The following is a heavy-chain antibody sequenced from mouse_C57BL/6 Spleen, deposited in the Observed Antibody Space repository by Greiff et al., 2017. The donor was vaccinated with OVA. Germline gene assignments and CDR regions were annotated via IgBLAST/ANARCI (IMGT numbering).Heavy chain of an antibody. Sequence: QVQLKQSGAELVRPGASVTLSCKASGYTFTDYEMHWVKQTPVHGLEWIGAIDPETGGTAYNQKFKGKAILTADKSSSTAYMELRSLTSEDSAVYYCTRRRGDSPFAYWGQGTLVTVSA. CDR1: GYTFTDYE. V-gene: IGHV1-15*01. J-gene: IGHJ3*01. CDR2: IDPETGGT. D-gene: IGHD3-3*01. CDR3: TRRRGDSPFAY.